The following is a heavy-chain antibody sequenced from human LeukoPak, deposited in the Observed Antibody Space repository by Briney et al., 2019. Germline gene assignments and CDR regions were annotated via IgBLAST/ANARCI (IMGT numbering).Heavy chain of an antibody. D-gene: IGHD6-19*01. Sequence: GGSLRLSCAASGCIFETYSMNGVRQAPGQGLECVSAISGSGGSTYSADSLKGRFTISRDNSKNTLYLQINSLRTDDTAVFYCARGGLGSAFYNWGQGTLVTVSS. CDR1: GCIFETYS. CDR2: ISGSGGST. CDR3: ARGGLGSAFYN. J-gene: IGHJ4*02. V-gene: IGHV3-23*01.